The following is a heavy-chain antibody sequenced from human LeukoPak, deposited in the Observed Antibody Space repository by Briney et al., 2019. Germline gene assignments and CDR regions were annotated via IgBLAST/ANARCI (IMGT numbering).Heavy chain of an antibody. D-gene: IGHD2-15*01. CDR3: ARESPPRGYCSGGSCYADY. V-gene: IGHV3-21*01. CDR1: GFTFSSYS. CDR2: ISSSSSYI. Sequence: PGGSLRLSCAASGFTFSSYSMNWVRQAPGKGLEWVSSISSSSSYIYYADSVEGRFTISRDNAKNSLYLQMNSLRAEDTAVYYCARESPPRGYCSGGSCYADYWGQGTLVTVSS. J-gene: IGHJ4*02.